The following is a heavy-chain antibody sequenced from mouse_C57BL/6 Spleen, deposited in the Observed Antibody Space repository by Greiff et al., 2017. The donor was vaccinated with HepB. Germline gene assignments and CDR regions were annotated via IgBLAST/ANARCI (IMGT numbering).Heavy chain of an antibody. Sequence: QVQLQQSGPELVKPGASVKISCKASGYAFSSSWMNWVKQRPGKGLEWIGRIYPGDGDTNYNGKFKGKATLTADKSSSTAYMQLSSLTSEDSAVYICARLGTTVVAPFDYWGQGTLVTVSA. V-gene: IGHV1-82*01. CDR1: GYAFSSSW. J-gene: IGHJ3*01. CDR2: IYPGDGDT. CDR3: ARLGTTVVAPFDY. D-gene: IGHD1-1*01.